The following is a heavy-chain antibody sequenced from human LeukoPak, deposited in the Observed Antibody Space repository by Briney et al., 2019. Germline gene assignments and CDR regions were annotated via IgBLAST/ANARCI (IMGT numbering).Heavy chain of an antibody. V-gene: IGHV1-69*13. Sequence: SVKVSCKASGGTFSSYAISWVRQAPGQGLEWMGGIIPIFGTANYAQKFQGRVTITADESTSTAYMELSSLRSEDTAVYYCAKDLYSGGWNGFDYWGQGTLVTVSS. CDR3: AKDLYSGGWNGFDY. CDR1: GGTFSSYA. CDR2: IIPIFGTA. J-gene: IGHJ4*02. D-gene: IGHD6-25*01.